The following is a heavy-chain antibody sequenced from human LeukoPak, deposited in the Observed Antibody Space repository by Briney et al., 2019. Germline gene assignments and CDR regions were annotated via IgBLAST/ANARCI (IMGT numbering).Heavy chain of an antibody. CDR1: GGTIGSYY. CDR3: ARLTMVRGIITTMWFDP. V-gene: IGHV4-59*01. D-gene: IGHD3-10*01. CDR2: IYHSGNT. J-gene: IGHJ5*02. Sequence: SETLSLTCIVSGGTIGSYYWSWIRQPPGKGLESIGYIYHSGNTNYNPSLKSRVTISVDTSKNQFSLKLSSVTAADTAVYYCARLTMVRGIITTMWFDPWGQGTLVTVSS.